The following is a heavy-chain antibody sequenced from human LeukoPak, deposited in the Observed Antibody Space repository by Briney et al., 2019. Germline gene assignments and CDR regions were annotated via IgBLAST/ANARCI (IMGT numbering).Heavy chain of an antibody. CDR1: GFTFDDYA. Sequence: GGSLRLSCAASGFTFDDYAMHWVRQAPGKGLEWVSGISWNSGSIGYADSVKGRFTISRDNAKNSLYLQMNSLRAEDTALYYCAKDARWGTTVTKGWFDPWGQGTLVTVSS. D-gene: IGHD4-17*01. CDR2: ISWNSGSI. V-gene: IGHV3-9*01. J-gene: IGHJ5*02. CDR3: AKDARWGTTVTKGWFDP.